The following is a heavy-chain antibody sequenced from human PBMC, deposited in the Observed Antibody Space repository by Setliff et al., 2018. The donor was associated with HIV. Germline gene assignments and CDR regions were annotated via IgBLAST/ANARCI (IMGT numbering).Heavy chain of an antibody. J-gene: IGHJ4*02. Sequence: SETLSLTCAVSGYSISSGYYWSWIRQPAGKSLEWIGHIYSSGTTDYNPSLKRRVSISLDRPRNQVSLKLTSVTAADTALYYCARATRIIPLVVPGASDYWGQGTLVTVSS. CDR1: GYSISSGYY. CDR2: IYSSGTT. V-gene: IGHV4-61*09. D-gene: IGHD2-8*02. CDR3: ARATRIIPLVVPGASDY.